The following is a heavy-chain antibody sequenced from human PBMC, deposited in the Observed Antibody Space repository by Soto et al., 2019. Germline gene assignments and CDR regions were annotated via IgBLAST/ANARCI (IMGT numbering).Heavy chain of an antibody. Sequence: GGSLRLSCAASGFTVSSNYMSWVRQAPGKGLEWVSVIYSGGSTYYADSVKGRFTISRDNPKNTLYLQMNSLRAEDTAVYYCASDYGDYNAFDIWGQGTMVTVSS. J-gene: IGHJ3*02. D-gene: IGHD4-17*01. V-gene: IGHV3-53*01. CDR3: ASDYGDYNAFDI. CDR1: GFTVSSNY. CDR2: IYSGGST.